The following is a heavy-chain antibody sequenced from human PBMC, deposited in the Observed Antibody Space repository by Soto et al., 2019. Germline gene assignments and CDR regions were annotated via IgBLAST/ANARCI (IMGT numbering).Heavy chain of an antibody. CDR2: ISYDGSNK. D-gene: IGHD3-22*01. J-gene: IGHJ4*02. CDR1: GFTFSSYG. V-gene: IGHV3-30*18. Sequence: QVQLVESGGGVVQPGRSLRLSCAASGFTFSSYGMHWVRQAPGKGLEWVAVISYDGSNKYYADSVKGRFTISRDNSKNTLYLQMNSLRAEEPALYYCAKDLDPLYYHDSSGYHYYFDYWGQGTLVTVSS. CDR3: AKDLDPLYYHDSSGYHYYFDY.